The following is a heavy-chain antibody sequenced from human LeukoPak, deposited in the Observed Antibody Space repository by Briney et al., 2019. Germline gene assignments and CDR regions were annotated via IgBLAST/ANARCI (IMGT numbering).Heavy chain of an antibody. CDR2: IKQDGSEK. CDR1: GFTFSTYW. J-gene: IGHJ4*02. V-gene: IGHV3-7*03. Sequence: GGSLRLSCAASGFTFSTYWMSWVRQAPGKGLEWVANIKQDGSEKCYVDSVKGRFTISRDNAKNSLYLQMNSLRGEDTAVYYCASGQQLGYWGQGALVTVSS. CDR3: ASGQQLGY. D-gene: IGHD6-13*01.